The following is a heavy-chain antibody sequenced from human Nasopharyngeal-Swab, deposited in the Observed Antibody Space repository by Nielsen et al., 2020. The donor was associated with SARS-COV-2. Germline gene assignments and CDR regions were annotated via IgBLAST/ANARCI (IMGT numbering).Heavy chain of an antibody. V-gene: IGHV5-51*01. CDR1: GYSFTSYW. D-gene: IGHD6-19*01. Sequence: GGSLRLYCKGSGYSFTSYWIGWVRQMPGKGLEWMGIIYPGDSDTRYSPSFQGQVTISADKSISTAYLQWSSLKASDTAMYYCARPSSGWSEGHIDYWGQGTLVTVSS. CDR3: ARPSSGWSEGHIDY. J-gene: IGHJ4*02. CDR2: IYPGDSDT.